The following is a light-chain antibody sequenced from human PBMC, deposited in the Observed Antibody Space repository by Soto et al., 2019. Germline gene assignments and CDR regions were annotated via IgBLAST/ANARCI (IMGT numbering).Light chain of an antibody. CDR3: GTWDSSLSALV. CDR1: GSNIGNNY. J-gene: IGLJ2*01. V-gene: IGLV1-51*01. Sequence: QSVLTQPPSGSGAPAQKVTTSCVGSGSNIGNNYVSWYQQLPGPAPKLPIYDNNNQPSGIPDRFSGSKSGTSATLGITGLQTGDEADYYCGTWDSSLSALVFGGGTQLTVL. CDR2: DNN.